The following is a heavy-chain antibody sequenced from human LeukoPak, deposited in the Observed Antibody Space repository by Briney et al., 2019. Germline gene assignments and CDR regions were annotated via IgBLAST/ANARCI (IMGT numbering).Heavy chain of an antibody. J-gene: IGHJ4*02. CDR1: GFSFSYYG. V-gene: IGHV3-30*02. Sequence: GGSLRLSCAASGFSFSYYGMHWVRQAPGKGLEWVAFIRSDGSNKYYADSVKGRFTISRDNSKNTLYLQMNSLRAEDTAVYYCAKRYYDSSGYYYDLDYWGQGTLVTVSS. D-gene: IGHD3-22*01. CDR3: AKRYYDSSGYYYDLDY. CDR2: IRSDGSNK.